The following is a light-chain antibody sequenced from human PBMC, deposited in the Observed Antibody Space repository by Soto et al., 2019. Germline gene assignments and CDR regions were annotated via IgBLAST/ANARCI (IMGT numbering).Light chain of an antibody. V-gene: IGKV3D-15*01. CDR3: QHRNDWPPSWT. Sequence: EIVMTQSPATLSVSPGERATLSCRASQSVSSNLAWYQQKPGQAPRLLMYGAFTRATGIPARFSGSGSGTDFTLTISSLEPEDFAVYYCQHRNDWPPSWTFGQGTKVDI. CDR1: QSVSSN. J-gene: IGKJ1*01. CDR2: GAF.